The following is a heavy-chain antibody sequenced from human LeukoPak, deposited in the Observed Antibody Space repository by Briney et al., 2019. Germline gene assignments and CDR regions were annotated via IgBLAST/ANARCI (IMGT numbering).Heavy chain of an antibody. CDR1: GYSLTSFD. J-gene: IGHJ5*02. V-gene: IGHV1-8*01. D-gene: IGHD2-2*01. Sequence: ASVKVSCKASGYSLTSFDINWVRQATGQGLEWMGWMNPKNGNTAYAQRFQGRDTITADESTGTAYMELSGLRSEDTAVYYCARVVTPRYCSTTSCYWKGWFDPWGQGTLVTVSS. CDR3: ARVVTPRYCSTTSCYWKGWFDP. CDR2: MNPKNGNT.